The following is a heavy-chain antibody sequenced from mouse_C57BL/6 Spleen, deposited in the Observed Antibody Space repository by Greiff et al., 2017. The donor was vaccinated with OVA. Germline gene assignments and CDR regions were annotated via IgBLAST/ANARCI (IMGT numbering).Heavy chain of an antibody. CDR3: ARRTYDYDGGYAMDY. CDR1: GYTFTDYY. V-gene: IGHV1-76*01. Sequence: VHLVESGAALVRPGASVKLSCKASGYTFTDYYINWVKQRPGQGLEWIARLYPGSGNTYYNEKFKGKATLTAEQSSSTAYMQLSSLTSEDSAVYFCARRTYDYDGGYAMDYWGQGTSVTVSS. J-gene: IGHJ4*01. D-gene: IGHD2-4*01. CDR2: LYPGSGNT.